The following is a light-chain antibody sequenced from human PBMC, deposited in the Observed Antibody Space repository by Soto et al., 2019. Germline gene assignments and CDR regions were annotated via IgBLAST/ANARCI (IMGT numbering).Light chain of an antibody. CDR1: QSVTSN. V-gene: IGKV3-15*01. CDR3: HQYDDGPYT. CDR2: GAS. Sequence: EIVLTQSPGTLSLSPGERATLSCRASQSVTSNVAWYQQIPGQTPRLLIYGASTRATGIPVRFSGSGSGTEFTLTISSLQSEDFEVYYCHQYDDGPYTFGQGTKVDIX. J-gene: IGKJ2*01.